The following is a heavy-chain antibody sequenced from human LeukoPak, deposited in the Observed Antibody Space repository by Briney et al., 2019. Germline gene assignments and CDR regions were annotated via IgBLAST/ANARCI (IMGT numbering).Heavy chain of an antibody. CDR2: IYYSGST. CDR1: GGSISSSSYY. CDR3: ARRLSNDY. J-gene: IGHJ4*02. D-gene: IGHD5/OR15-5a*01. Sequence: PSETLSLTCTVSGGSISSSSYYWGWIRQPPGTGLEWIGSIYYSGSTYYNPSLKSRVTVSVDTSKNQFSLKLSSVTAADTAVYYCARRLSNDYWGQGTLVTVSS. V-gene: IGHV4-39*01.